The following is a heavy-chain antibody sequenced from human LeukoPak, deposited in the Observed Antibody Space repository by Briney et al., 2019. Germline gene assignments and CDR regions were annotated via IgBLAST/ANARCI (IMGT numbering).Heavy chain of an antibody. CDR1: GFTFSSYA. J-gene: IGHJ6*02. D-gene: IGHD3-10*01. Sequence: GGSLRLSCAASGFTFSSYAMHWVRQAPGKGLEWVAVISYDGSNKYYADSVKGRFTISRDNSKNTLYLQMNSLRAEDTAVYYCARDRGSITMVRGVTYYYYYGMDVWGQGTTVTVSS. V-gene: IGHV3-30*04. CDR2: ISYDGSNK. CDR3: ARDRGSITMVRGVTYYYYYGMDV.